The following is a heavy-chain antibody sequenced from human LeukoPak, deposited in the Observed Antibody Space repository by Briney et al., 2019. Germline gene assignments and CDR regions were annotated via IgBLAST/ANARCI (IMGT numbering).Heavy chain of an antibody. CDR3: ARGRASLTAWFVP. V-gene: IGHV1-2*02. J-gene: IGHJ5*02. Sequence: SGKLSCKASGYTFTAYYMHWVRQAPGQGLEWMGWIDPNSGATDSAQKFQGRVTVTRDTSINTVYMELSRLTSDDTAVYYCARGRASLTAWFVPWGQGTMVTVSS. CDR1: GYTFTAYY. D-gene: IGHD1-20*01. CDR2: IDPNSGAT.